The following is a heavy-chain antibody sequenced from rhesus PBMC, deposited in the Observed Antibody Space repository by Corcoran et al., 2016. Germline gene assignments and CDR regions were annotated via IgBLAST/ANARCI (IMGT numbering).Heavy chain of an antibody. V-gene: IGHV4-80*01. CDR1: GGSFRRYW. Sequence: QVQLQESGPGLVKPSETLSLTCAVSGGSFRRYWWSWIRQPPGKGLEWIVEINGNSGSTNYNPSLKSRVTISKDASKNQFSLKLSSVTAADTAVYYCARLEYSFDYWGQGVLVTVSS. CDR3: ARLEYSFDY. CDR2: INGNSGST. D-gene: IGHD4-23*01. J-gene: IGHJ4*01.